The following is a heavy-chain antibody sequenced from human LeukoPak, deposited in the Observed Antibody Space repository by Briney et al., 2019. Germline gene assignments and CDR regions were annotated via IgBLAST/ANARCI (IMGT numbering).Heavy chain of an antibody. D-gene: IGHD6-13*01. V-gene: IGHV5-51*01. CDR1: GYTFTNYW. CDR3: ARLVDSSSWPDI. CDR2: IYPGDSDT. Sequence: GESLKISCQSSGYTFTNYWIGWVRQMPGKGLEWMGIIYPGDSDTRYSPSFQGQVTISADKSIGTALLQWSSLKASDTAMYYCARLVDSSSWPDIWGQGTLVTVSS. J-gene: IGHJ4*02.